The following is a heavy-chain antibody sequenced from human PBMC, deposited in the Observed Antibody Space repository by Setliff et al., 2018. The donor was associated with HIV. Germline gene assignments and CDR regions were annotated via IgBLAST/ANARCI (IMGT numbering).Heavy chain of an antibody. V-gene: IGHV4-34*01. CDR1: GGSFSDYY. J-gene: IGHJ6*03. CDR2: INQSGST. CDR3: ASLDGSESPYIYYYYMDV. D-gene: IGHD3-10*01. Sequence: PSETLSLTCVAHGGSFSDYYWSWIRQPPGKGLEWIGEINQSGSTDYSPPLKSRVTISIDASTNQVSPTLSSVTAADTAVYYCASLDGSESPYIYYYYMDVWGKGTTVTVSS.